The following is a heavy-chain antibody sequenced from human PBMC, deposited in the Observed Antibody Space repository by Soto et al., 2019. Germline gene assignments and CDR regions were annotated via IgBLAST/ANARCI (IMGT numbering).Heavy chain of an antibody. D-gene: IGHD6-13*01. J-gene: IGHJ6*02. Sequence: GESLKISCKGSGYSFTSYCICWVRQMPGKGLEWMGIIYPGDSDTRYSPSFQGQVTISADKSISTAYLQWSSLKASDTAMYYCARFGTAAGTGGYYYGMDVWGQGTTVTVSS. CDR3: ARFGTAAGTGGYYYGMDV. CDR1: GYSFTSYC. V-gene: IGHV5-51*01. CDR2: IYPGDSDT.